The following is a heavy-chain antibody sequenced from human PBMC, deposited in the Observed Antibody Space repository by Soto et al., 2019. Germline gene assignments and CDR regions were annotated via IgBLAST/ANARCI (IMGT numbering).Heavy chain of an antibody. CDR2: ISSSSSTI. V-gene: IGHV3-48*01. J-gene: IGHJ4*02. CDR3: ARESPLWSAYGDY. CDR1: GFTFSSYS. D-gene: IGHD3-3*01. Sequence: GGSLRLSCAASGFTFSSYSMNWVRQAPGKGLEWVSYISSSSSTIYYADSVKGRFTISRDNAKNSLYLQMNSLRAEDTAVYYCARESPLWSAYGDYWGQGTLVTVSS.